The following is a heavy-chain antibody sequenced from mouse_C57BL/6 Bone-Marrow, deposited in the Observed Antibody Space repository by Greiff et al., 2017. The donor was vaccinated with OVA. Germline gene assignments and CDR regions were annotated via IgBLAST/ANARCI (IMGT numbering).Heavy chain of an antibody. V-gene: IGHV1-85*01. CDR1: GYTFTSYD. J-gene: IGHJ2*01. CDR3: ARRQVITTGVAPYYLDY. Sequence: LQESGPELVKPGASVKLSCKASGYTFTSYDINWVKQRPGQGLAWIGWIYPRDGSTKYNEKFKGKATLTVDTSSSTAYMELHSLTSEDSAVYYCARRQVITTGVAPYYLDYWGQGTTLTVSS. CDR2: IYPRDGST. D-gene: IGHD1-1*01.